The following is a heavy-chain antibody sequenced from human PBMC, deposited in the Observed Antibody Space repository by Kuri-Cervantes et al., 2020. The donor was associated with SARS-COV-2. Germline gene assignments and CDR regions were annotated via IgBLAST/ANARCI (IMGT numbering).Heavy chain of an antibody. CDR2: ISSSSSYI. CDR1: GFTFNSYS. Sequence: GESLKISCAASGFTFNSYSMNWVRQAPGKGLEWVSSISSSSSYIYYADSVKGRFTISRDNAKNSLYPQMNSLRAEDTAVYYCARAVVVTAMPFGYWGQGTLVTVSS. D-gene: IGHD2-21*02. V-gene: IGHV3-21*01. CDR3: ARAVVVTAMPFGY. J-gene: IGHJ4*02.